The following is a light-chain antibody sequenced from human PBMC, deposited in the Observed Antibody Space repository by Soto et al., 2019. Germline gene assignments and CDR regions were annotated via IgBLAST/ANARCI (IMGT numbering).Light chain of an antibody. CDR2: EVS. V-gene: IGLV2-14*01. Sequence: QSALTQPASVSGSPGQSITISCTGTSSDVGAYNYVSWYQQHPGKAPKLMIYEVSNRPSGVSNRFSGSKSGYTASLTISGLQAEDEADYYCNSFTSSSTWVFGGGTNLTVL. CDR1: SSDVGAYNY. CDR3: NSFTSSSTWV. J-gene: IGLJ3*02.